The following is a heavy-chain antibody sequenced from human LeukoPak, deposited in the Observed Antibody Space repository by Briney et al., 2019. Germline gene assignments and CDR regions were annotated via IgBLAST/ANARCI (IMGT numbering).Heavy chain of an antibody. CDR3: AKKVVVGATSPYSDFQD. Sequence: GGSLRLSCVASGFTLSSYAMSWVRQAPGKGLEWVSAISGSGVTTHYAGSVKGRFSISRDNSKNTLYLQMNSLRAEDTALYYCAKKVVVGATSPYSDFQDWGQGTLVTVSS. CDR1: GFTLSSYA. D-gene: IGHD1-26*01. CDR2: ISGSGVTT. V-gene: IGHV3-23*01. J-gene: IGHJ1*01.